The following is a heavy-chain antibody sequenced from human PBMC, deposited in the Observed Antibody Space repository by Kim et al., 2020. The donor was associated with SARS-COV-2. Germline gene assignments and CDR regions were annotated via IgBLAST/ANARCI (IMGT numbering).Heavy chain of an antibody. Sequence: YAKKFQGRVTITADESTSTAYMELSSLRSEDTAVYYCARDQSSGDYGMDVWGQGTTVTVSS. CDR3: ARDQSSGDYGMDV. D-gene: IGHD2-15*01. V-gene: IGHV1-69*01. J-gene: IGHJ6*02.